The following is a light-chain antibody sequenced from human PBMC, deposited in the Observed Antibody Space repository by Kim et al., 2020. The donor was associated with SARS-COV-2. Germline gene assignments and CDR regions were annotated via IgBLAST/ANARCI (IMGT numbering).Light chain of an antibody. CDR1: TSNIGTNT. CDR2: SYY. V-gene: IGLV1-44*01. J-gene: IGLJ3*02. CDR3: AAWDDSLHGQV. Sequence: QSVLTQPPSAAGTPGQRVTISCSGGTSNIGTNTVNWYQHLPEAAPKLLIYSYYQRPSGVPDRFSGSQSGTSASLAISGLQSEDEAVYYCAAWDDSLHGQVFGGGTQLTVL.